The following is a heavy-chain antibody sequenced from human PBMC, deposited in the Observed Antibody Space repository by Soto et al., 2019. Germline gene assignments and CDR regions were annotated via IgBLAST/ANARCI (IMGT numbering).Heavy chain of an antibody. CDR3: ARDQPGYSYGYGLGY. V-gene: IGHV3-21*01. D-gene: IGHD5-18*01. CDR1: GFTFSSYW. J-gene: IGHJ4*02. CDR2: ISSSSSYI. Sequence: GGSLSLSCAASGFTFSSYWMSWVRQAPGKGLEWVSSISSSSSYIYYADSVKGRFTISRDNAKNSLYLQMNSLRAEDTAVYYCARDQPGYSYGYGLGYWAQGTLVTVSS.